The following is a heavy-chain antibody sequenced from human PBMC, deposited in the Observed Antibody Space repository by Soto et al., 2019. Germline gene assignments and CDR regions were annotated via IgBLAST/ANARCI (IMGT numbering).Heavy chain of an antibody. D-gene: IGHD3-10*01. Sequence: QIQLVQSGAEVKKPGASVNISCKASGYSFISYGMYWVRQAPGQSLEWMGWINAVNGDTKYSQRFQGRVTITRDTSASTVYMEVRSLRGDDTAVYYCASDYMRGRDYWGQGTLVTVSS. CDR3: ASDYMRGRDY. CDR1: GYSFISYG. CDR2: INAVNGDT. J-gene: IGHJ4*02. V-gene: IGHV1-3*01.